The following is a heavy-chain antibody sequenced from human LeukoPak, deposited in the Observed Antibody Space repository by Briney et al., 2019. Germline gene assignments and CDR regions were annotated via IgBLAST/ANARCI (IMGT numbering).Heavy chain of an antibody. J-gene: IGHJ5*02. V-gene: IGHV3-30*18. CDR1: GFTFSSYG. Sequence: GRSLRLSCVASGFTFSSYGMHWVRQAPGKGLEWVAVITYDGSDKYYADSVKGRFTISRDNSKNTLYLQMNSLTAEDTAVYYCAKVGRMAAVSSWFDTWGQGTLVTVSS. CDR3: AKVGRMAAVSSWFDT. CDR2: ITYDGSDK. D-gene: IGHD6-13*01.